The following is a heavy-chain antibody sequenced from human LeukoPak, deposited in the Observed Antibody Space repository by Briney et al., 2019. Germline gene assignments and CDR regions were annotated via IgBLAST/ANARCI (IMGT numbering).Heavy chain of an antibody. CDR1: EYTFTTYY. CDR3: ARASSRSYSNRDAFAI. Sequence: ASVKVSCKVFEYTFTTYYIHWVRQAPGQGLEWMGIVNPSGGSTSYAQKFQGRVTMTRDMSTTTVYMELNSLRSEDTAVYYCARASSRSYSNRDAFAIWGQGTMVTVSS. J-gene: IGHJ3*02. V-gene: IGHV1-46*01. D-gene: IGHD1-26*01. CDR2: VNPSGGST.